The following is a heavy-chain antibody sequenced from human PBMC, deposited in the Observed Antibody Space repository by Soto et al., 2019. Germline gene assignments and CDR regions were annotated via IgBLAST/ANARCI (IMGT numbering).Heavy chain of an antibody. CDR2: ISSDGTKK. CDR3: TRDMDYGDRAFGDY. J-gene: IGHJ4*02. V-gene: IGHV3-30-3*01. CDR1: GFTFSSFA. D-gene: IGHD4-17*01. Sequence: VQLVESGGGVVQPGRSLGLSCAASGFTFSSFAVYWVRQAPGKGLEWVAVISSDGTKKYYADSVKGRFTISRDNSQNTLFLQMNSLRAEDTALYYCTRDMDYGDRAFGDYWGQGTLVTVSS.